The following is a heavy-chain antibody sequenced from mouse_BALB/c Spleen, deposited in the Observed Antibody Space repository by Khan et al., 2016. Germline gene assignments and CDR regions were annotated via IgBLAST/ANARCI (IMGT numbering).Heavy chain of an antibody. Sequence: EVELVESGGGLVKPGGSLKLSCAASGFTFSSYAMSWVRQTPEKRLEWVASISSGGSTYYPDSVKGRFTISRDNARNILHLQMTSLRSEDTAMYYCAREGYGNYGDYFDYWGQGTTLTVSS. CDR1: GFTFSSYA. CDR3: AREGYGNYGDYFDY. J-gene: IGHJ2*01. CDR2: ISSGGST. D-gene: IGHD2-1*01. V-gene: IGHV5-6-5*01.